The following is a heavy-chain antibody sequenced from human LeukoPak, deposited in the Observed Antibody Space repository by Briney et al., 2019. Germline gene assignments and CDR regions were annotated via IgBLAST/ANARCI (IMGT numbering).Heavy chain of an antibody. D-gene: IGHD1-26*01. J-gene: IGHJ3*02. Sequence: ASVKVSCKASGYTFTSYGISWVRQAPGQGLEWMGWISAHNGNTNYAQKLQGRVTMTTDTSTSTAYMELRSLRSDDTAVYYCARTPSYIDAFDIWGQGTMVTVSS. CDR3: ARTPSYIDAFDI. CDR1: GYTFTSYG. V-gene: IGHV1-18*01. CDR2: ISAHNGNT.